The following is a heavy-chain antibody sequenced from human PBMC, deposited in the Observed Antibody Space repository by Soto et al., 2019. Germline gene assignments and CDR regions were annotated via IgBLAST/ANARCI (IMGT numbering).Heavy chain of an antibody. Sequence: PSETLSLTCTVSGGSISNYYWSWIRQPPGKGLEWIGYIYYSGSTNYNPSLKSRVTISVDTSKNKFFLKLRSVNAADAAVYYCARGKSIAVAGWYYGLDVWGQGSTVTVSS. CDR1: GGSISNYY. D-gene: IGHD6-19*01. CDR2: IYYSGST. V-gene: IGHV4-59*01. CDR3: ARGKSIAVAGWYYGLDV. J-gene: IGHJ6*02.